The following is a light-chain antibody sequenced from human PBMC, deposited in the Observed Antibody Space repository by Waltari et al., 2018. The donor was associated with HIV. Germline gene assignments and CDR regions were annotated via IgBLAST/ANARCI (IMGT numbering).Light chain of an antibody. CDR2: KAS. V-gene: IGKV1-5*03. CDR3: QQYNTYPLT. CDR1: QSITTL. J-gene: IGKJ4*01. Sequence: DIQMAQSPSTLSAFVGDTVTITCRASQSITTLLAWYQQKPGKAPKLLIYKASTLESAVPSRFTGVGSGTEFTLTISSLQPDDFATYYCQQYNTYPLTFGGGTKVETK.